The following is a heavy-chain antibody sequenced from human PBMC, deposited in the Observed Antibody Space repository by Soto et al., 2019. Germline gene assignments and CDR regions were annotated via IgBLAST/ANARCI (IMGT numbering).Heavy chain of an antibody. CDR3: ARRYGSAFDI. J-gene: IGHJ3*02. V-gene: IGHV4-59*01. CDR1: GGSISSYY. Sequence: SETLSLTCTVSGGSISSYYWSWIRQPPGKGLEWIGYIFYSGSTNYNPSLKSRVTISVDTSKNQFSLKLSSVTAADTAVYHCARRYGSAFDIWGHGTMVTVS. CDR2: IFYSGST. D-gene: IGHD4-17*01.